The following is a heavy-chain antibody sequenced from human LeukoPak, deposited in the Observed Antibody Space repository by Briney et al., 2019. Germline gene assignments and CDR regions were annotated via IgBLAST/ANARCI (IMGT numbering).Heavy chain of an antibody. J-gene: IGHJ4*02. V-gene: IGHV4-4*02. Sequence: SETLSLTCTVSFDSTTSNFWSWVRQPPGKGLEWIGEIHRSGSPNYNPSLQSRVTISIDRSRNQIVLELSSVTAADTAVYYCARAAHFDWFDYWGQGTLVTVSS. CDR2: IHRSGSP. CDR3: ARAAHFDWFDY. CDR1: FDSTTSNF. D-gene: IGHD3-9*01.